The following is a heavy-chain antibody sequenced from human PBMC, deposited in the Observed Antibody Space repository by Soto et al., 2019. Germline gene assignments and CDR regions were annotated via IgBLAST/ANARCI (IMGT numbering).Heavy chain of an antibody. Sequence: ASVKVSCKASGYTFTTYAIHWVRQAPGQGLEWVGWMNVDNGITGYSQKLQGRVTVTRDTSASTAYMELSSLRSEDTAVYYCARAAYYYESSGYYPGDYWGQGTLVTVSS. CDR3: ARAAYYYESSGYYPGDY. V-gene: IGHV1-3*01. CDR1: GYTFTTYA. J-gene: IGHJ4*02. D-gene: IGHD3-22*01. CDR2: MNVDNGIT.